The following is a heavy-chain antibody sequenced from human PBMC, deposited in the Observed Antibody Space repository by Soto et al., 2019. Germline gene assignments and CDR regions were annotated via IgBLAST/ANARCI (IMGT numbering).Heavy chain of an antibody. CDR2: IIPIFGTA. V-gene: IGHV1-69*13. CDR1: GGTFSSYA. D-gene: IGHD3-3*01. CDR3: ARYADYDFWSGHQFDP. Sequence: VASVKVSCKASGGTFSSYAISWVRQAPGQGLEWMGGIIPIFGTANYAQKFQGRVTITADESTSTAYMELSSLRSEDTAVYYCARYADYDFWSGHQFDPWGQGTLVTVS. J-gene: IGHJ5*02.